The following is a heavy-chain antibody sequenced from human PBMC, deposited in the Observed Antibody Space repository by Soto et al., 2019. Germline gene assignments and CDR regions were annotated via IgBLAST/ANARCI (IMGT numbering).Heavy chain of an antibody. CDR2: LTGSDGTT. Sequence: EVQLLESGGGLVQPGGSLRLSCAASGFTFSSYAMSWVRQAPGKGLEWVSGLTGSDGTTYYADSLQGRFTISRDISKNTLYVQMNNLRAEDTAVYYCAKGRGYSSSSSDYWGQGTLVTVSS. J-gene: IGHJ4*02. CDR1: GFTFSSYA. CDR3: AKGRGYSSSSSDY. D-gene: IGHD6-6*01. V-gene: IGHV3-23*01.